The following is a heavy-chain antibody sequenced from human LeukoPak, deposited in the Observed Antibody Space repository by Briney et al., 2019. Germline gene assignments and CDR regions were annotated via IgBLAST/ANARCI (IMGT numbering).Heavy chain of an antibody. Sequence: GGSLRLSCAASGFTFSNYSMSWVRQAPGKGLVWVSRINSDGSSTSYADSVKGRFTISRDNAKNTVYLQMNSLRAEDTAVYYCATSRTFDYWGQGTLVTVSS. CDR1: GFTFSNYS. V-gene: IGHV3-74*01. CDR3: ATSRTFDY. J-gene: IGHJ4*02. CDR2: INSDGSST.